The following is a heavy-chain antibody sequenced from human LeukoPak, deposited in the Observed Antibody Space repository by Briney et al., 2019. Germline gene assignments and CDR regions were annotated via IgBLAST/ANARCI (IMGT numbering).Heavy chain of an antibody. Sequence: SETLSLTCAVYGGSFSGYYWSWIGQPPGKGLEWIGEINHSGSTNYNPSLKSRVTISVDTSKNQFSLKLSSVTAADTAVYYCARAGSGSAIDYWGQGTLVTVSS. CDR3: ARAGSGSAIDY. CDR2: INHSGST. D-gene: IGHD3-10*01. J-gene: IGHJ4*02. CDR1: GGSFSGYY. V-gene: IGHV4-34*01.